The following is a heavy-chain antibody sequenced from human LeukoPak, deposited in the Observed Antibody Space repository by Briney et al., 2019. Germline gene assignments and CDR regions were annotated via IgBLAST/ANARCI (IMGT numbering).Heavy chain of an antibody. V-gene: IGHV4-38-2*02. Sequence: PSETLSLTCTVSGYSISSGYYWGWIRQPPGKGLEWIGSIYHSGSTYYNTSLKSRVTISVDTSKNQFSLKLSSVTAADTAVYFFEKKTAYDILTGYYQIDAFDIWGQGTMVTVSS. CDR2: IYHSGST. D-gene: IGHD3-9*01. CDR1: GYSISSGYY. J-gene: IGHJ3*02. CDR3: EKKTAYDILTGYYQIDAFDI.